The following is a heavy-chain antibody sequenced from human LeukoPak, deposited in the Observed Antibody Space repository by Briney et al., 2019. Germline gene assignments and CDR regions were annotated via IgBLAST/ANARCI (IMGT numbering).Heavy chain of an antibody. V-gene: IGHV5-51*01. D-gene: IGHD3-22*01. CDR1: GYSFTSYW. CDR3: ARGQGYYESREFDY. CDR2: IYPGDSDT. J-gene: IGHJ4*02. Sequence: GESLKTSCKGSGYSFTSYWNGWVRPMPGKGLEWMGIIYPGDSDTRYSPSFQGQVTISADKSISNAYLQWSRLKASDTAMYYCARGQGYYESREFDYWGQGTLVTVSS.